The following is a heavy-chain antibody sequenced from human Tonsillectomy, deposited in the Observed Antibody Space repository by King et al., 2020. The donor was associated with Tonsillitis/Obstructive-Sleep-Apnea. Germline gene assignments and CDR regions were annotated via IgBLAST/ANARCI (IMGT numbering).Heavy chain of an antibody. V-gene: IGHV3-9*01. D-gene: IGHD6-13*01. Sequence: DVQLVESGGALVQPGRSLRLSCVASGFIFEDYAMYWVRQTPGKGLEWVSGISWNSGSTAYAVSVKGRFTISRDNAKNSLHLQMNSLRAEDTALYYCAKDLIIAVSGTPGDAFDIWGQGTIVTAS. J-gene: IGHJ3*02. CDR3: AKDLIIAVSGTPGDAFDI. CDR2: ISWNSGST. CDR1: GFIFEDYA.